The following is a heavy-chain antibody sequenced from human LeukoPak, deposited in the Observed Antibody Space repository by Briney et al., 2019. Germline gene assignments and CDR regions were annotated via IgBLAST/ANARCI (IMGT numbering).Heavy chain of an antibody. J-gene: IGHJ4*02. Sequence: GASVKVSCTASGYTFTIYGISWVRQAPGQGLEWMGWISAYNGNTNYAQKFQGRVTMTTDTSTSTAYMELRSLRSDDTAVYYCAGSGDIVATKSFDYWGQGTLVTVSS. V-gene: IGHV1-18*01. CDR3: AGSGDIVATKSFDY. D-gene: IGHD5-12*01. CDR2: ISAYNGNT. CDR1: GYTFTIYG.